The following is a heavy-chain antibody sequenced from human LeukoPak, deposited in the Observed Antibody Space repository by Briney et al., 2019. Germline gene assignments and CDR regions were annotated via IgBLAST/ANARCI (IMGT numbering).Heavy chain of an antibody. Sequence: GGSLRLSCAASGFTFSSYAMSWVRQAPGKGLEWVSAISGSGGSTYYADSVKGRFTISRDNFQRTLFLQMNTLRADDTALYYCVKDRDDSGDYVFDSWGQGTLVTVSS. V-gene: IGHV3-23*01. CDR3: VKDRDDSGDYVFDS. J-gene: IGHJ4*02. CDR2: ISGSGGST. CDR1: GFTFSSYA. D-gene: IGHD4-17*01.